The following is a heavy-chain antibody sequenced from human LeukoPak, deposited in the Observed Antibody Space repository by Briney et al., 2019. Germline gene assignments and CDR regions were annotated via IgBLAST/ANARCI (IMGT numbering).Heavy chain of an antibody. V-gene: IGHV4-59*01. CDR2: IYYSGST. CDR3: ARVEYYYGMDV. J-gene: IGHJ6*02. CDR1: GGSFSGYY. Sequence: SETLSLTCAVYGGSFSGYYWSWIRQPPGKGLEWIGYIYYSGSTNYNPSLKSRVTISVDTSKNQFSLKLSSVTAADTAVCYCARVEYYYGMDVWGQGTTVTVSS.